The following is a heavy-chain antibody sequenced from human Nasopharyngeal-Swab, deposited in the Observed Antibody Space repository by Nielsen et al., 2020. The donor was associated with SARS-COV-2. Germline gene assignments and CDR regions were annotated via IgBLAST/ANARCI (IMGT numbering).Heavy chain of an antibody. CDR2: INHNERT. Sequence: SETLSLTCSFSGGSFNGFYWHWIRQPPGQGLEWIGEINHNERTNYNPSLKSRVTMSVDTSTNQVSLKLNSLTATDTAVYYCARAGRVGDAYTGLDVWGQGTTVTVSS. D-gene: IGHD5-24*01. CDR3: ARAGRVGDAYTGLDV. V-gene: IGHV4-34*01. J-gene: IGHJ6*02. CDR1: GGSFNGFY.